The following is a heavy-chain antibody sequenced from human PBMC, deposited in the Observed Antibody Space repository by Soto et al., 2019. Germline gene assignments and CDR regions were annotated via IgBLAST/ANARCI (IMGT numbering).Heavy chain of an antibody. CDR3: ARDRYTAMIPVDYYYYGMDV. J-gene: IGHJ6*02. CDR2: IYYSGST. V-gene: IGHV4-31*03. CDR1: GGSISSGGYY. D-gene: IGHD5-18*01. Sequence: QVQLQESGPGLVKPSQTLSLTCTVSGGSISSGGYYWSWIRQHPGKGLEWIGYIYYSGSTYYNPSLKSRVTKSVDTAKNQFSLKLSSVTAADTAVYYCARDRYTAMIPVDYYYYGMDVWGQGTTVTVSS.